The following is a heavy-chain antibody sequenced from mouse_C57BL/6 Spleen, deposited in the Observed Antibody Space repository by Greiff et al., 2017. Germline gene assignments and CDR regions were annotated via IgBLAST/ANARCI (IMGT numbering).Heavy chain of an antibody. CDR1: GFNIKNSY. D-gene: IGHD4-1*01. CDR2: IDPEDGET. V-gene: IGHV14-2*01. CDR3: ARRDWVYYFDY. J-gene: IGHJ2*01. Sequence: EVKLVESGAELVKPGASVKLSCTASGFNIKNSYMHWVKQRTEQGLEWIGRIDPEDGETKYAPKFQGKATITADTSSNTAYLQLSSLTSEDTAVYYCARRDWVYYFDYWGQGTTLTVSS.